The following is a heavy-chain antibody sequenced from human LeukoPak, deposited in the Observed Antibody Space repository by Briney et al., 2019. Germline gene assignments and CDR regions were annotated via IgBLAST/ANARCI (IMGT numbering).Heavy chain of an antibody. V-gene: IGHV3-30*09. Sequence: GGSLRLSCAASGFTFSSYAMSWVRQAPGKGLEWVAIISYDGSDKYYADSVKGRFAISRDYSSSTLFLQMNSLKTEDTAVYYCARAFRSTDIRARPLDVWGKGTTVTVSS. J-gene: IGHJ6*04. CDR3: ARAFRSTDIRARPLDV. CDR1: GFTFSSYA. D-gene: IGHD5-12*01. CDR2: ISYDGSDK.